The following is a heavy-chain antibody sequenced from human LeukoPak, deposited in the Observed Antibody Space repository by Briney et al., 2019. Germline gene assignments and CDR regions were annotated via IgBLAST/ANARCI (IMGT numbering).Heavy chain of an antibody. D-gene: IGHD3-22*01. V-gene: IGHV3-23*01. J-gene: IGHJ4*02. CDR2: IRGSGAGI. CDR1: GLTFSSYT. CDR3: ATDYYDTRHLDN. Sequence: PGGSLRLSCEASGLTFSSYTMNWVRQAPGKRLEWVSGIRGSGAGINYADSVKGRSTISRDNSKNTLYLQMNSLRAEDTAVYYCATDYYDTRHLDNWGQGTLVTVSS.